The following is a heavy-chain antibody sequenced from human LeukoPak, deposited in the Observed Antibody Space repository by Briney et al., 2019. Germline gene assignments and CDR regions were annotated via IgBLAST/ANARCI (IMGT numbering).Heavy chain of an antibody. D-gene: IGHD3-22*01. V-gene: IGHV3-48*03. CDR2: ISSSGGTI. CDR1: GFTFSSYE. Sequence: GGSLRLSCAASGFTFSSYEMNWVRQAPGKGLEWVSYISSSGGTIYYADSVKGRFTISRDNAKNSLYLQMNSLRAEDTAVYYCARDRYDSSGYPPFFDYWGQGTLVTVSS. J-gene: IGHJ4*02. CDR3: ARDRYDSSGYPPFFDY.